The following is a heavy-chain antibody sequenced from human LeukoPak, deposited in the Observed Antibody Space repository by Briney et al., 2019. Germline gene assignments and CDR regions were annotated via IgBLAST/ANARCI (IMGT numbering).Heavy chain of an antibody. Sequence: SETLSRTCTVSGASITTYYWSWIRQPPGKGLEWIGYTSNSGSTNYNPSLKSRVTISVDTSKSQFSLKLGSVTAADTAVYYCARQDVLTGYYIDYWGQGTLVTVSS. V-gene: IGHV4-59*08. CDR2: TSNSGST. CDR3: ARQDVLTGYYIDY. D-gene: IGHD3-9*01. CDR1: GASITTYY. J-gene: IGHJ4*02.